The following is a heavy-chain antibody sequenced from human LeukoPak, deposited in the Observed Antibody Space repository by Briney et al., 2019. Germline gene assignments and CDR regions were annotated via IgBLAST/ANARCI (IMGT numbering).Heavy chain of an antibody. Sequence: PGGSLRLSCAASGFTVSSNYMSWVRQAPGKGLEWVSVIYSGGSTYYADSVKGRFTISRDNSKNTLYLQMNSLRAEDTAVYYCAGPYYYGSGSYGSFGYWGQGTLVTVPS. CDR1: GFTVSSNY. CDR2: IYSGGST. D-gene: IGHD3-10*01. CDR3: AGPYYYGSGSYGSFGY. V-gene: IGHV3-66*04. J-gene: IGHJ4*02.